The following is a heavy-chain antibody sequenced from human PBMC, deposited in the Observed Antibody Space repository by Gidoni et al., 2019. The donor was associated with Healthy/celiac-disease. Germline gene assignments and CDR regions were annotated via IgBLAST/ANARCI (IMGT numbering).Heavy chain of an antibody. Sequence: QVQLQQWGAGLLTPSETLSLTCAVYGGSFSGYYWSWIRQPPGKGLEWIGEINHSGSTNYNPSLKSRVTISVDTTKNQFSLKLSSVTAADTAVYYCARVLASQDSMVRGPNWFDPWGQGTLVTVSS. V-gene: IGHV4-34*01. CDR3: ARVLASQDSMVRGPNWFDP. J-gene: IGHJ5*02. CDR1: GGSFSGYY. D-gene: IGHD3-10*01. CDR2: INHSGST.